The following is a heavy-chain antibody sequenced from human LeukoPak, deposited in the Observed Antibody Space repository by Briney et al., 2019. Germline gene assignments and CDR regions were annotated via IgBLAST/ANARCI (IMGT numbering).Heavy chain of an antibody. CDR2: ISGSGGST. D-gene: IGHD3-10*01. CDR1: GITFSSYA. Sequence: GGSLRLSCAASGITFSSYAMSWVRQAPGKGLEWVSAISGSGGSTYYADSVKGRFTISRDNSKNTLYLQMNSLRAEDTAVYYCAKERYYYGSGNEANWGQGTLVTVSS. V-gene: IGHV3-23*01. J-gene: IGHJ4*02. CDR3: AKERYYYGSGNEAN.